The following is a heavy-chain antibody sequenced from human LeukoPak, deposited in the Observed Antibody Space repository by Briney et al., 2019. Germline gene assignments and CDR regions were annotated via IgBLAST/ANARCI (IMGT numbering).Heavy chain of an antibody. CDR1: GFTFSGSA. Sequence: GGSLRLSCAASGFTFSGSAMHWVRQASGKGLEWVGRIRSKANSYATAYAASVKGRFTISRDDSKNTAYLQMNSLKTEDTAVYYCAREPDRRLATYYFDYWGQGTLVTVSS. CDR2: IRSKANSYAT. J-gene: IGHJ4*02. V-gene: IGHV3-73*01. D-gene: IGHD6-19*01. CDR3: AREPDRRLATYYFDY.